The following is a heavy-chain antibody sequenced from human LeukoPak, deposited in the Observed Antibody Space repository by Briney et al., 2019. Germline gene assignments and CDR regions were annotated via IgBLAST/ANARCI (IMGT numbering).Heavy chain of an antibody. CDR2: TYYRSKLYN. J-gene: IGHJ4*02. CDR1: GDSFSSNSAA. D-gene: IGHD6-19*01. V-gene: IGHV6-1*01. CDR3: ARQVAGRRGFDY. Sequence: SQTLSLTCAISGDSFSSNSAAWNWLRQSPSRGLEWLGRTYYRSKLYNDYAVSVKSRITINPDTSKNQFSLQLNSVTPEDTAVYYCARQVAGRRGFDYWGQGTLVTVSS.